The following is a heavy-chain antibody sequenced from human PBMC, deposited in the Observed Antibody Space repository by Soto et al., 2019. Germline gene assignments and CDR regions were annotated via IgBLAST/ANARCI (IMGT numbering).Heavy chain of an antibody. Sequence: GESLKISFNGSGYSFTSYWISCVRQMPGKGLEWMGRIDPSDSYTNYSPSFQGHVTISADKSISTAYLQWSSLKTSDTAMYYCARRIAAAGCDDYWGQGPLVIVSS. CDR2: IDPSDSYT. D-gene: IGHD6-13*01. CDR1: GYSFTSYW. J-gene: IGHJ4*02. CDR3: ARRIAAAGCDDY. V-gene: IGHV5-10-1*01.